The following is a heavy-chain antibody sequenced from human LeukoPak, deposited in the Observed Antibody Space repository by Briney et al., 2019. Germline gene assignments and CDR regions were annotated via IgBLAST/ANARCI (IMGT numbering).Heavy chain of an antibody. J-gene: IGHJ5*02. CDR3: ARPYYYDSRIDP. CDR2: MYYSGST. V-gene: IGHV4-30-4*01. Sequence: SETLSLTCTVSGGSISSGDYYWSWIRQPPGKGLEWIAYMYYSGSTYYNPSPKSRVTMSADTSKNQLSLKLSSVTAADTAVYYCARPYYYDSRIDPWGQGILVNVSS. CDR1: GGSISSGDYY. D-gene: IGHD3-22*01.